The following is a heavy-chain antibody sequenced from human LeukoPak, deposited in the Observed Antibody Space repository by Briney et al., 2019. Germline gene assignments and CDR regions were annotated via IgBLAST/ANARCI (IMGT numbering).Heavy chain of an antibody. CDR2: ISGSGDST. V-gene: IGHV3-23*01. Sequence: GGYLRLSCVASGFTFSSYAMSWVRQAPGKGLEWVSAISGSGDSTYYADSVKGRFTISRDNSKNTLYLQMNSLRAEDTAVYYCARDSEYYFDYWGQGTLVTVSS. J-gene: IGHJ4*02. CDR1: GFTFSSYA. CDR3: ARDSEYYFDY.